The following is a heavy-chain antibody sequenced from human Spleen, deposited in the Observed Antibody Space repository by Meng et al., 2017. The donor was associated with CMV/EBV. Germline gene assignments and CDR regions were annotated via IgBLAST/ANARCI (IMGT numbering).Heavy chain of an antibody. Sequence: GESLKISCAASGFSLSSYKMNWVRQAPGKGLEWVSSISSSSTYIHYADSVKGRFTISRDNSKNSLYLQMNSLRTDDTALYYCAKNMHLGSAWYWPSPYGMDVWGHGTTVTVSS. V-gene: IGHV3-21*04. CDR1: GFSLSSYK. CDR3: AKNMHLGSAWYWPSPYGMDV. D-gene: IGHD6-19*01. CDR2: ISSSSTYI. J-gene: IGHJ6*02.